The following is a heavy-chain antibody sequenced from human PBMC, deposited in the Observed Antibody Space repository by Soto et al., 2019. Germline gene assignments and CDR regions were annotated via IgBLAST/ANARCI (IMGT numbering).Heavy chain of an antibody. J-gene: IGHJ4*02. D-gene: IGHD6-13*01. CDR1: GFTFSSYA. CDR2: ISYDGSNK. V-gene: IGHV3-30-3*01. CDR3: ARGIAGAVTEPPFDY. Sequence: QVQLVESGGGVVQPGRSLRLSCAASGFTFSSYAMHWVRQAPGKGLEWVAVISYDGSNKYYADSVKGRFTISRDNSKNTLYMQMNSVRAEDTAVYYCARGIAGAVTEPPFDYWGQGTLVTVSS.